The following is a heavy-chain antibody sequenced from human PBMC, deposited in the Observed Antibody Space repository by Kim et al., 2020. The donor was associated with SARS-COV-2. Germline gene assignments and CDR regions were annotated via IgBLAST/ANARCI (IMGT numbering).Heavy chain of an antibody. J-gene: IGHJ4*02. Sequence: GGSLRLSCAASGFTFSSYSMNWVRQAPGKGLEWVSSISSSSSYIFYAGSVKGRFTISRDNAKNSLYLQVSSLRAEDTAVYFCARAVGYCGSTSCQAYYFDYWGQGTLVTVSS. V-gene: IGHV3-21*06. CDR3: ARAVGYCGSTSCQAYYFDY. CDR2: ISSSSSYI. CDR1: GFTFSSYS. D-gene: IGHD2-2*01.